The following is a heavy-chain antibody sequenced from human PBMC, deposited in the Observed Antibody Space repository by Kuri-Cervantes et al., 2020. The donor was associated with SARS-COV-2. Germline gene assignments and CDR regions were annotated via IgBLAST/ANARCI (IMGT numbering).Heavy chain of an antibody. J-gene: IGHJ4*02. V-gene: IGHV4-39*02. CDR2: IYYSGST. CDR1: GGSISSSSYY. D-gene: IGHD3-16*01. Sequence: GSLRLSCTVSGGSISSSSYYWGWIRQPPGKGLEWIGSIYYSGSTYYNPSLKSRATISVDTSKNQFSLKLSSVTAADTAVYYCARDLAYWGQGTLVTVSS. CDR3: ARDLAY.